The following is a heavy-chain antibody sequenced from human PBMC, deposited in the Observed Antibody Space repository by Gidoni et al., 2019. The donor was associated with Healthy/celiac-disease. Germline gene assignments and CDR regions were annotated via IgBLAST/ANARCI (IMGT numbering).Heavy chain of an antibody. J-gene: IGHJ4*02. CDR1: GFTFSSYG. CDR3: ARDEYYYDSSGAFR. D-gene: IGHD3-22*01. V-gene: IGHV3-33*01. CDR2: IWCDGSNK. Sequence: QVQLVESGGGVVQPGRSLRLSCAASGFTFSSYGLHWVRQAPGKGLEWVAVIWCDGSNKYYADSVKGRFTISRDNSKNTLYLQMNSLRAEDTAVYYCARDEYYYDSSGAFRWGQGTLVTVSS.